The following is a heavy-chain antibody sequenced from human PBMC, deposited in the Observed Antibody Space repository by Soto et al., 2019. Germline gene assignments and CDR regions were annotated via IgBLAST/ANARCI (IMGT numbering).Heavy chain of an antibody. Sequence: QVQLQESGPGLVKPSETLSLTCTVSGGSISSYYWSWIRQPPGKGLEWIGYIYYSGSTNYNPSLKSRVTISVDTSKNQFSLKLSSVTAADTAVYYCARALYGSGSLVYFDYWGQGTLVTVSS. CDR1: GGSISSYY. V-gene: IGHV4-59*01. J-gene: IGHJ4*02. CDR2: IYYSGST. CDR3: ARALYGSGSLVYFDY. D-gene: IGHD3-10*01.